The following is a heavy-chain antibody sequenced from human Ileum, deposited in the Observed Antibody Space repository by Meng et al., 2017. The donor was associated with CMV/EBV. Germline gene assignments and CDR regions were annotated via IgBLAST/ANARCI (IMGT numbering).Heavy chain of an antibody. Sequence: GESLKISCAASGFTFSSYWMSWVRQAPGKGLEWVANIKQDGSEKYYVDSVKGRFTISRDNAKNSLYLQMNSLRAEDTAVYYCARDHGSQLIKYYYYGMNVWGQGTTVTVSS. CDR1: GFTFSSYW. CDR2: IKQDGSEK. J-gene: IGHJ6*02. D-gene: IGHD2-2*01. V-gene: IGHV3-7*01. CDR3: ARDHGSQLIKYYYYGMNV.